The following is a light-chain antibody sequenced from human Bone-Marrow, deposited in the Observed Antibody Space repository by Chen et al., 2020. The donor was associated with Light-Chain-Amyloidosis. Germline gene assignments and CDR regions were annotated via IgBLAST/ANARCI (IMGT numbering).Light chain of an antibody. CDR1: SSDIGGHDF. J-gene: IGLJ3*02. V-gene: IGLV2-14*01. CDR3: SSYASTSTLWV. CDR2: EVV. Sequence: QSALTQPASVSGSPGQSITISCTGTSSDIGGHDFVSWYQQYPGKAPNLLIYEVVIRPSGVSNSFSDSKSGNTASRTVAGIQAEDEGTYYCSSYASTSTLWVFGGGTNLAVL.